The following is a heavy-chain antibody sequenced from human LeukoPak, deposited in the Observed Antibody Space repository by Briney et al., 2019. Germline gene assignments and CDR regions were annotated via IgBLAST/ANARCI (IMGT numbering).Heavy chain of an antibody. J-gene: IGHJ4*02. V-gene: IGHV4-61*01. Sequence: SETLSLTCTVSGGSVSSGSYYWSWTRQPPGKGLEWIGYIYYSGSTNYNPSLKSRVTISVDTSKNQFSLKLSSVTAADTAVYYCARVWGAATYYDYWGQGTLVTVSS. D-gene: IGHD3-16*01. CDR1: GGSVSSGSYY. CDR2: IYYSGST. CDR3: ARVWGAATYYDY.